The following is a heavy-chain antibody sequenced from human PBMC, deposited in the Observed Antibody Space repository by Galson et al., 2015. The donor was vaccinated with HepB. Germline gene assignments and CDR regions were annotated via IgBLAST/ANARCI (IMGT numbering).Heavy chain of an antibody. CDR3: ARDLLIGNGYCSSTSCLGAFDI. D-gene: IGHD2-2*03. J-gene: IGHJ3*02. V-gene: IGHV3-30*09. CDR1: GFTFSSYA. Sequence: SLRLSCAASGFTFSSYAMHWVRQAPGKGLEWVAVISYDGSNKYYADSVKGRFAISRDNSKNTLYLQMNSLRAEDTAVYYCARDLLIGNGYCSSTSCLGAFDIWGQGTMVTVSS. CDR2: ISYDGSNK.